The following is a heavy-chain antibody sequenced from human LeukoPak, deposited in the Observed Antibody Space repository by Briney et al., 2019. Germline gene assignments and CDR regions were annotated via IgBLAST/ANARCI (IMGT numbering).Heavy chain of an antibody. CDR2: ISYDGSNK. V-gene: IGHV3-30*04. Sequence: PGRSLRLSCAASGFTFSSYAMHWVRQAPGKGLKWVAVISYDGSNKYYADSVKGRFTISRDNSKNTLYLQMNSLRAEDTAVYYCAKAQGDVWFGELIDYWGQGTLVTVSS. CDR1: GFTFSSYA. J-gene: IGHJ4*02. CDR3: AKAQGDVWFGELIDY. D-gene: IGHD3-10*01.